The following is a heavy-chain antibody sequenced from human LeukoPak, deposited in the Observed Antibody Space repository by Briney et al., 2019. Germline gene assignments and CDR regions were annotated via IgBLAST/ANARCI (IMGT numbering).Heavy chain of an antibody. J-gene: IGHJ3*02. CDR1: GFTFSNAW. D-gene: IGHD2-21*01. CDR3: ARDMTYCGGDCYSGLGDAFDI. V-gene: IGHV3-21*01. Sequence: AGGSLRLPCAASGFTFSNAWMSWVRQAPGKGLEWVSSISSSSSYIYYADSVKGRFTISRDNAKNSLYLQMNSLRAEDTAVYYCARDMTYCGGDCYSGLGDAFDIWGQGTMVTVSS. CDR2: ISSSSSYI.